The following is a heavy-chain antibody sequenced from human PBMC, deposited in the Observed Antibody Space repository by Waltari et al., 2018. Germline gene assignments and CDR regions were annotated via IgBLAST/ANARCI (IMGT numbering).Heavy chain of an antibody. J-gene: IGHJ6*03. Sequence: QVQLVQSGAEVKKPGSSVKVSCKPSGGPFSSYAFSSVRQAPGQGLEWMGGIVPIFGKINYAQKFQGRVTITADKSTRTVYMELNSLRSEDTAVYHCARGPYSTGGWNYYYYYMDVWGTGTTVTVSS. CDR1: GGPFSSYA. CDR3: ARGPYSTGGWNYYYYYMDV. CDR2: IVPIFGKI. V-gene: IGHV1-69*10. D-gene: IGHD6-19*01.